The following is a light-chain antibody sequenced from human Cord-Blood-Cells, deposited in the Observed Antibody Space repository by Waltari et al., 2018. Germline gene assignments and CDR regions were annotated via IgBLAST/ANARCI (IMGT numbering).Light chain of an antibody. V-gene: IGKV3-20*01. CDR3: QQYGSSPPLT. CDR2: GAS. CDR1: QSVSSSY. Sequence: EIVLTQSPGPLSLSPGDRATLSCRASQSVSSSYLAWYQQKPGQAPRLLIYGASSRATGIPDRFSGSGSGTDFTLTISRLEPEDFAVYYCQQYGSSPPLTFGGGTKVEIK. J-gene: IGKJ4*01.